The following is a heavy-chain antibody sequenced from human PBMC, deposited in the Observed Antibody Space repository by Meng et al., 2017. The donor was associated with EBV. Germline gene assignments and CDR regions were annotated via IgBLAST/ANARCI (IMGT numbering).Heavy chain of an antibody. V-gene: IGHV1-69*06. CDR3: ARAEIAAAGRLDY. Sequence: QVRLVQSVAEGKKPWSSVRVACKASGGTFTSYAISWVRQAPGQWLEWMGGIIPIFGTANYAQKFQGRVTITADKSTSTAYMELSSLRSEDTAVYYCARAEIAAAGRLDYWGQGTLVTVSS. J-gene: IGHJ4*02. D-gene: IGHD6-13*01. CDR2: IIPIFGTA. CDR1: GGTFTSYA.